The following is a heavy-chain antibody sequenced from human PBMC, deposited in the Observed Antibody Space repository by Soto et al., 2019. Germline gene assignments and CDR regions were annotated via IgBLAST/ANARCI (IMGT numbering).Heavy chain of an antibody. CDR1: GFTFSDHY. Sequence: EVQLVESGGGLVQPGGSLRLSCAASGFTFSDHYMDWVRQAPGKGLEWVGRSRNKANSYSTEYAASVKGRCTISRDESNNSLYLQMNSLKTEDTAVYYCARFSGSYTRGLDYWGQGTLVTVSS. CDR3: ARFSGSYTRGLDY. V-gene: IGHV3-72*01. J-gene: IGHJ4*02. D-gene: IGHD1-26*01. CDR2: SRNKANSYST.